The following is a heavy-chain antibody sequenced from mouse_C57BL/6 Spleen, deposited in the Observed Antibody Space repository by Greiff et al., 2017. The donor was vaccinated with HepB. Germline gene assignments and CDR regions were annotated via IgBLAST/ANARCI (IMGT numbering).Heavy chain of an antibody. CDR3: ARGFDYYAMDY. V-gene: IGHV1-81*01. Sequence: QVQLKESGAELARPGASVKLSCKASGYTFTSYGISWVKQRTGQGLEWIGEIYPRSGNTYYNEKFKGKATLTADKSSSTAYMELRSLTSEDSAVYFCARGFDYYAMDYWGQGTSVTVSS. CDR2: IYPRSGNT. J-gene: IGHJ4*01. CDR1: GYTFTSYG.